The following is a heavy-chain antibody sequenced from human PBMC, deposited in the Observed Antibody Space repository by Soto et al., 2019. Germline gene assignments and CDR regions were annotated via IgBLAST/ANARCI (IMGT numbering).Heavy chain of an antibody. V-gene: IGHV3-21*01. CDR3: ARDLYCSGGSCYSIGVVFDY. J-gene: IGHJ4*02. CDR1: GFTFSSYS. Sequence: GGSLRLSCAASGFTFSSYSMNWVRQAPGKGLEWVSSISSSSSYIYYADSVKGRFTISRDNAKNSLYLQMNSLRAEDTAVYYCARDLYCSGGSCYSIGVVFDYWGQGTLVTVSS. CDR2: ISSSSSYI. D-gene: IGHD2-15*01.